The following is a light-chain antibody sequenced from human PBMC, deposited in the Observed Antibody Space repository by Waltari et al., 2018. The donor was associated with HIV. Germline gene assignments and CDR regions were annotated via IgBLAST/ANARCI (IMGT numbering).Light chain of an antibody. Sequence: QSVLKPPPSVSGAPGQRVTISCTGSSSNIGTGSDVRWYQQVPGTAPKLLIYANNNRPSGVPDRFSGSRSGTSASLAITGLQAEDEADYYCQSYDSSLRGSVFGGGTKLTVL. J-gene: IGLJ2*01. CDR3: QSYDSSLRGSV. V-gene: IGLV1-40*01. CDR1: SSNIGTGSD. CDR2: ANN.